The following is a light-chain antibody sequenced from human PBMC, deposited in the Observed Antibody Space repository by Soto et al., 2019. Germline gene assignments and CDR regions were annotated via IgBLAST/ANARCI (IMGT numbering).Light chain of an antibody. V-gene: IGLV2-23*01. Sequence: QSALTQPASVSGSPGQSITISCTGTSSDVGSYDLVSWYQQHPGKAPKLMIYEGTKRPSGVSNRFSGSKSGNTASLTISGLLAEDEADYYCCSYAGSSVVDVFGTGTKVTVL. CDR3: CSYAGSSVVDV. J-gene: IGLJ1*01. CDR1: SSDVGSYDL. CDR2: EGT.